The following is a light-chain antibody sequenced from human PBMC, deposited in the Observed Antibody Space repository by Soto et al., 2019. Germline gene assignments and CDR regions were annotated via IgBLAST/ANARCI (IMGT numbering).Light chain of an antibody. J-gene: IGLJ1*01. V-gene: IGLV2-14*01. CDR3: SSYTGSSTFV. CDR1: SSDVGGYNY. CDR2: DVN. Sequence: SALTRAANVSGSPLQSNTIIKTGTSSDVGGYNYVSWYQQLPGKAPKLMIYDVNNRPSGVSNRFSGSKSGNTASLTISGLQAEDEADYYCSSYTGSSTFVFGPGTKVTVL.